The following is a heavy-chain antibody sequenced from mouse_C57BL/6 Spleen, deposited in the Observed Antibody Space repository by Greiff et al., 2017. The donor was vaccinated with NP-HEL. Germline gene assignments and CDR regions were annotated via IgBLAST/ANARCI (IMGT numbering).Heavy chain of an antibody. CDR2: IDPSDSET. CDR3: ASYDYDWCFEV. CDR1: GYTFTSYW. Sequence: VQLQQSGAELVRPGSSVKLSCKASGYTFTSYWMHWVKQRPIQGLEWIGNIDPSDSETHYKQKFKDKATLTVDKSSSTAYMQLSSLTSEVSAVCYCASYDYDWCFEVWGTGTPVTVSS. V-gene: IGHV1-52*01. J-gene: IGHJ1*03. D-gene: IGHD2-4*01.